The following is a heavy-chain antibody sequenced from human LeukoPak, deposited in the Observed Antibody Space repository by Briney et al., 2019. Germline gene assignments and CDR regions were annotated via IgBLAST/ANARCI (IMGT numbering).Heavy chain of an antibody. CDR1: GYTFTSYG. V-gene: IGHV1-46*01. Sequence: ASVKVSCKASGYTFTSYGISWVRQAPGQGLEWMGIINPSGGSTSYAQKFQGRVTMTRDTSTSTVYMELSSLRSEDTAVYYCAGCSSTSCYEGDDAFDIWGQGTMVTVSS. J-gene: IGHJ3*02. CDR3: AGCSSTSCYEGDDAFDI. CDR2: INPSGGST. D-gene: IGHD2-2*01.